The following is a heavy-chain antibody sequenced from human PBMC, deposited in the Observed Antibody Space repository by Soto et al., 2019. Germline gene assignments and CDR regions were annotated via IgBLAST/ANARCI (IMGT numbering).Heavy chain of an antibody. V-gene: IGHV3-15*01. CDR1: GLTFSNAY. CDR2: IRSKTDGGTT. CDR3: TTPRDGYKNVAWGY. D-gene: IGHD5-12*01. Sequence: EVQLVESGGGLVKPGGSLRLSCSVSGLTFSNAYMSWVRQAPGKGLEWVGRIRSKTDGGTTDYAAPVKGRFTISRDDSENPLYLQMNSLKTEDTAVYYCTTPRDGYKNVAWGYWGRGTLVTVSS. J-gene: IGHJ4*02.